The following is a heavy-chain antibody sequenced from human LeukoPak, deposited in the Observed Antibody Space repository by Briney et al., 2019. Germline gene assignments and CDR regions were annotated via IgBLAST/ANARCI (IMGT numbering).Heavy chain of an antibody. Sequence: PGRSLRLSCAASGFTFDDYAMHWVRQAPGKGLEWVSGISWNSGSIGYADSVKGRFTISRDNAKNSLYLQMNSLRAEDTAVYYCAKGSRPGYSYGPREYYYYMDVWGKGTTVTVSS. CDR3: AKGSRPGYSYGPREYYYYMDV. CDR2: ISWNSGSI. CDR1: GFTFDDYA. D-gene: IGHD5-18*01. J-gene: IGHJ6*03. V-gene: IGHV3-9*01.